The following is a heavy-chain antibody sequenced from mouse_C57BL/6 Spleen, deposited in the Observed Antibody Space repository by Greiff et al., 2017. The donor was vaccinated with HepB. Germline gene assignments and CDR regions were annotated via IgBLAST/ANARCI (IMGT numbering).Heavy chain of an antibody. Sequence: QVQLQQPGAELVKAGASVKMSCKASGYTFTSYWMHWVKQRLGQGLEWFAETNPTNGRTYYNEKITSKATLTVDKSSSTAYMLLSGPTFEDSAVYYCARIKKIVATYFDYWGEGTTLTVSS. J-gene: IGHJ2*01. CDR2: TNPTNGRT. CDR1: GYTFTSYW. V-gene: IGHV1S81*02. CDR3: ARIKKIVATYFDY. D-gene: IGHD1-1*01.